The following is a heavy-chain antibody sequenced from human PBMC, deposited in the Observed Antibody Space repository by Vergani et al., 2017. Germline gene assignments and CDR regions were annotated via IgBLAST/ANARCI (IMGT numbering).Heavy chain of an antibody. J-gene: IGHJ5*02. CDR2: VHYTQGT. CDR1: PDSITKYH. CDR3: TIDLSHGEFDP. Sequence: QVHLQQSGPELAKPSETVSLTSTVSPDSITKYHWSWVRQPPGKGLEWIGYVHYTQGTSYNPSLKSRVTMSIDTSKNQFSLQLSFVTAADTAVYYCTIDLSHGEFDPWGQGTLVTVSS. D-gene: IGHD3-10*01. V-gene: IGHV4-59*12.